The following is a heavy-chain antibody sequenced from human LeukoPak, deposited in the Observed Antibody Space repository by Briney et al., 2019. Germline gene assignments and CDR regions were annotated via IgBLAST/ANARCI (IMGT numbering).Heavy chain of an antibody. CDR3: SRGLDSRKLGY. Sequence: SQTLSLTCTVSGASFSSGDQYWNWIRQSPGKGLEWIGSIHPNGTLYNNPSLESRVTMSMDTSKNQFSLNLNSMTAADTAVYFCSRGLDSRKLGYWGQGTLVTVSS. CDR2: IHPNGTL. D-gene: IGHD3-22*01. CDR1: GASFSSGDQY. V-gene: IGHV4-31*03. J-gene: IGHJ4*02.